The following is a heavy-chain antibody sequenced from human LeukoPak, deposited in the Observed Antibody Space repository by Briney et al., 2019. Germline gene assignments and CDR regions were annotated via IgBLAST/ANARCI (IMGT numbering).Heavy chain of an antibody. D-gene: IGHD3-3*01. J-gene: IGHJ4*02. CDR2: IRYDGSNK. Sequence: GGSLRLSCAASGFTFSSYGMHWVRQAPGKGLEWVAFIRYDGSNKYYADSVKGRFTISRDNFKNTLYLQMNSLRAEDTAVYYCASTNYDFWSGYLWGQGTLVTVSS. V-gene: IGHV3-30*02. CDR1: GFTFSSYG. CDR3: ASTNYDFWSGYL.